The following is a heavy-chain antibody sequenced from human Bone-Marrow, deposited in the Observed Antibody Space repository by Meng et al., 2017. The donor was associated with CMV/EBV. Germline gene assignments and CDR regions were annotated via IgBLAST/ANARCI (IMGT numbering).Heavy chain of an antibody. Sequence: GESLKISCAASGFTFSSYEMNWVRQAPGKGLEWVSYISSSGSTIYYADSVKGRFTISRDNAKNSLYLQMNSLRAEDTAVYYCARGQLNYYYYYGMDVCGQGTTVTVSS. CDR3: ARGQLNYYYYYGMDV. D-gene: IGHD6-6*01. J-gene: IGHJ6*02. CDR1: GFTFSSYE. V-gene: IGHV3-48*03. CDR2: ISSSGSTI.